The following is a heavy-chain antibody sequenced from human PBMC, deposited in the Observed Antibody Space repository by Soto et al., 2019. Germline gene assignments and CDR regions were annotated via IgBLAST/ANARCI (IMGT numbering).Heavy chain of an antibody. Sequence: GASVKVSCKASGYTFTSYYMHWVRQAPGQGLEWMGIINPSGGSTSYAQKFQGRVTMTRDTSTSTVYMELSSLRSEDTAVYYCARVGSYCGGDCYRGAFDYWGQGTLVTVSS. J-gene: IGHJ4*02. CDR2: INPSGGST. D-gene: IGHD2-21*02. CDR3: ARVGSYCGGDCYRGAFDY. V-gene: IGHV1-46*03. CDR1: GYTFTSYY.